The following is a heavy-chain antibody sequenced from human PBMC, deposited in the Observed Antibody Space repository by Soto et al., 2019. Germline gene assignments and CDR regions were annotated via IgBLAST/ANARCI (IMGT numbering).Heavy chain of an antibody. D-gene: IGHD1-26*01. CDR1: GGTFSRYA. CDR3: ARAIVGPTTTGWLDP. J-gene: IGHJ5*02. Sequence: SVKVSCKASGGTFSRYAISWVRQAPGQGLKWMGGIIPIFGTANYAQKFQGRVTITADESTSTAYMELSSLRFEDTAVYYCARAIVGPTTTGWLDPWGQGTLVTVSS. CDR2: IIPIFGTA. V-gene: IGHV1-69*13.